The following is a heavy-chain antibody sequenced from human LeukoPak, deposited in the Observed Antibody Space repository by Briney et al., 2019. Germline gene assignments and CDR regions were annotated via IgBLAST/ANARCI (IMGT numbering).Heavy chain of an antibody. V-gene: IGHV4-61*02. CDR3: ARATYSGYDWDFDY. CDR2: IYTSGST. CDR1: GGSISSGSYY. Sequence: SETLSLTCTVSGGSISSGSYYWSWLRQPAGQGLEWIGRIYTSGSTNYNPSLKSRVTMSVDTSKNQFSLKLSSVTAADTAVYYCARATYSGYDWDFDYWGQGTLVTVSS. J-gene: IGHJ4*02. D-gene: IGHD5-12*01.